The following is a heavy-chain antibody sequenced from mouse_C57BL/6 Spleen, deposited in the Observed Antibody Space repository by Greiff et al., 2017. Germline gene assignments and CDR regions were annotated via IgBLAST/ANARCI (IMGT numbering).Heavy chain of an antibody. D-gene: IGHD2-3*01. CDR2: IFPGSGST. V-gene: IGHV1-75*01. J-gene: IGHJ4*01. CDR3: ARSGGYSYAMDY. Sequence: QVHVKQSGPELVKPGASVKISCKASGYTFTDYYINWVKQRPGQGLEWIGWIFPGSGSTYYNEKFKGKATLTVDKSSSTAYMLLSSLTSEDSAVYFCARSGGYSYAMDYWGQGTSVTVSS. CDR1: GYTFTDYY.